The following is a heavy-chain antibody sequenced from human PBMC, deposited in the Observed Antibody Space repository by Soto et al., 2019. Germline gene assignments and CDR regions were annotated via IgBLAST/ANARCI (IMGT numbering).Heavy chain of an antibody. CDR2: IKQDGSEK. CDR1: GFTFSSYW. CDR3: ARVRPDSGSYYYYYGMDV. D-gene: IGHD1-26*01. V-gene: IGHV3-7*01. J-gene: IGHJ6*02. Sequence: GGSLRLSCAASGFTFSSYWMSWVRQAPGKGLEWVANIKQDGSEKYYVDSVKGRFTISRDNAKNSLYLQMNSLRAEDTAVYYCARVRPDSGSYYYYYGMDVWGQGTTVTVSS.